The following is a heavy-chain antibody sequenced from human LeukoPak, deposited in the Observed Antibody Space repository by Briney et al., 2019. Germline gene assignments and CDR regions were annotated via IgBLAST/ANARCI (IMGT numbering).Heavy chain of an antibody. CDR3: AKGRLWFGESNSGVFDY. CDR1: GFTFSSYG. CDR2: ISGSGGST. Sequence: GGSLRLSCAASGFTFSSYGMSWVRQAPGKGLEWVSAISGSGGSTYYADSVKGRFTISRDNSKNTLYLQMDSLRAEDTAVYYCAKGRLWFGESNSGVFDYWGQGTLVTVSS. J-gene: IGHJ4*02. V-gene: IGHV3-23*01. D-gene: IGHD3-10*01.